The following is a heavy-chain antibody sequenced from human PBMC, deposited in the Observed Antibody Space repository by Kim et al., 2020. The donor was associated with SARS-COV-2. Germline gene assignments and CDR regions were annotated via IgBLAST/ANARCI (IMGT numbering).Heavy chain of an antibody. CDR2: IATSGSTT. D-gene: IGHD3-9*01. Sequence: GGSLRLSCAASGFSFSRYGMSWVRLAPGEGLEWNSYIATSGSTTWHADSVEGRFTISRDNSQNTLYLQMNGLRDDDTAGYYCEIDRRFPDDSFDIWGQG. CDR1: GFSFSRYG. J-gene: IGHJ3*02. V-gene: IGHV3-23*01. CDR3: EIDRRFPDDSFDI.